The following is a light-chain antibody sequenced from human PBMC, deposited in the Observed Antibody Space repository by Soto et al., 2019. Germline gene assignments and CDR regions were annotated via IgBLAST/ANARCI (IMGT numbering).Light chain of an antibody. CDR3: QQANSFPFT. J-gene: IGKJ2*01. Sequence: DIQMTQSPPSVSASVGDRVTITCRASQDISSWLAWYQQQPGKAPELLIHAASSLQIGVPSRFSGSGSGTDFTLTISSVQPEDFATYYCQQANSFPFTFGQGTKLEIK. CDR1: QDISSW. CDR2: AAS. V-gene: IGKV1-12*01.